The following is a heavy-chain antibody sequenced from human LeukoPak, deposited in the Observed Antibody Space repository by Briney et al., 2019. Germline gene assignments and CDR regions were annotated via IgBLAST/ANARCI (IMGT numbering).Heavy chain of an antibody. V-gene: IGHV3-7*03. Sequence: GGSLRLSCAASGFTFSSYWMSWVRQAPGKGLEWVANIKQDGSEKYYVDSVKGRFTISRDNAKNSLYLQMNSLRAEDTAVYYCARGAPVAGPYYFDYWGQGALVTVSS. J-gene: IGHJ4*02. D-gene: IGHD2-15*01. CDR3: ARGAPVAGPYYFDY. CDR2: IKQDGSEK. CDR1: GFTFSSYW.